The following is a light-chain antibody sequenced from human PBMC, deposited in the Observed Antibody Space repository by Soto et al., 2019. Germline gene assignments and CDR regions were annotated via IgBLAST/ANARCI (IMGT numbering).Light chain of an antibody. J-gene: IGLJ1*01. CDR3: QSYDSSLSGSRV. V-gene: IGLV1-40*01. CDR1: SSNIGAGYD. CDR2: GNS. Sequence: VLTQPPSVSGAPGQRVTISCTGSSSNIGAGYDVHWYQQLPGTAPKLLIYGNSNRPSGVPDRFSGSKSGTSASLAITGLQAEDEADYYCQSYDSSLSGSRVFGTGTKVTVL.